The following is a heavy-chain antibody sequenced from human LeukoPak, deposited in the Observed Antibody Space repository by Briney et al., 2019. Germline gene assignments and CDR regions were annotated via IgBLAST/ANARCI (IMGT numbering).Heavy chain of an antibody. Sequence: SQTLSLTCAVSGGSISSGGYSWSWIRQPPGKGLEWIGYIYHSGSTYYNPSLKSRVSISVDTSKNQFSVKLSSVTAADTAVYYCARLGRQWLDFDCWGQGTLVTVSS. V-gene: IGHV4-30-2*01. J-gene: IGHJ4*02. CDR2: IYHSGST. D-gene: IGHD6-19*01. CDR1: GGSISSGGYS. CDR3: ARLGRQWLDFDC.